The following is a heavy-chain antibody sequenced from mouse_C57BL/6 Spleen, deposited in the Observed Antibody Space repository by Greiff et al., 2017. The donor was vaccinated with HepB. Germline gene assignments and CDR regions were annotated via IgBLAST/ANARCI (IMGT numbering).Heavy chain of an antibody. CDR1: GYTFTDYY. V-gene: IGHV1-76*01. CDR2: IYPGSGNT. D-gene: IGHD2-4*01. CDR3: ARGHYDLYAMDY. J-gene: IGHJ4*01. Sequence: QVQLQQSGAELVRPGASVKLSCKASGYTFTDYYINWVKQRPGQGLEWIARIYPGSGNTYYNEKFKGKATLTAEKSSSTAYMQLSSLTSEDSAVYFCARGHYDLYAMDYWGQGTSVTVSS.